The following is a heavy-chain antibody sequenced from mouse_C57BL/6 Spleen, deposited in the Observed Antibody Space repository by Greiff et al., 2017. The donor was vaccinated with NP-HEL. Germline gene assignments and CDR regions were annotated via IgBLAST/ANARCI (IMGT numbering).Heavy chain of an antibody. CDR2: IDPETGGT. Sequence: VQLQESGAELVRPGASVTLSCKASGYTFTDYEMHWVKQTPVHGLEWIGAIDPETGGTAYNQKFKGKAILTADKSSSTAYMELRSLTSEDSAVYYCTKLGRFKFAYWGQGTLVTVSA. CDR1: GYTFTDYE. CDR3: TKLGRFKFAY. V-gene: IGHV1-15*01. D-gene: IGHD4-1*01. J-gene: IGHJ3*01.